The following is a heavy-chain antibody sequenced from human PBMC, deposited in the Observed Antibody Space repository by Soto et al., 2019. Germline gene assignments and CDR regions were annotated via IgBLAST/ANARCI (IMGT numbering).Heavy chain of an antibody. CDR3: ASRERVDAFDV. V-gene: IGHV1-69*01. CDR1: GGTFSTYG. Sequence: QVQLVQSGAEVKKPGSSVKVSCKASGGTFSTYGITWVRQASGQGLDWMGGIIPISGTIKFAQKFQGRLTITPDESTSTVYMELSSLTSEDTAVYYCASRERVDAFDVWGQGTMVTVSS. D-gene: IGHD1-26*01. J-gene: IGHJ3*01. CDR2: IIPISGTI.